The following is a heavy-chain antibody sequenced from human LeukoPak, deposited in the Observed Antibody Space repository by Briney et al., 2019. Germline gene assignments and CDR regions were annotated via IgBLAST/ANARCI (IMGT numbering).Heavy chain of an antibody. CDR1: GFTFNSYA. V-gene: IGHV3-30-3*01. D-gene: IGHD1-26*01. CDR2: ISYDGSNK. J-gene: IGHJ4*02. CDR3: ARGLQVNSVGATASFDY. Sequence: GGSLRLSCAASGFTFNSYAMHSVRQAPWKGLEWVAVISYDGSNKYYADSVKGRFTISRDNSKNTLYLQMNSLRAEDTAVYYCARGLQVNSVGATASFDYWGQGTLVTVSS.